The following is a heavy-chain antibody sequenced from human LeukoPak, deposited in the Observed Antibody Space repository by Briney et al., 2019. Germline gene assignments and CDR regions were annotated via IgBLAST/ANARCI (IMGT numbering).Heavy chain of an antibody. CDR1: GGSIGSYY. J-gene: IGHJ4*02. V-gene: IGHV4-59*01. Sequence: PSETLSLTCTVSGGSIGSYYWSWIRQPPGKGREWIGYIYYSGSTNYNPSLKSRVTISVDTSKNQFSLKLSSVTAADTAVYYCASAVYDYVWGSYRNWGQGTLVTVSS. D-gene: IGHD3-16*02. CDR2: IYYSGST. CDR3: ASAVYDYVWGSYRN.